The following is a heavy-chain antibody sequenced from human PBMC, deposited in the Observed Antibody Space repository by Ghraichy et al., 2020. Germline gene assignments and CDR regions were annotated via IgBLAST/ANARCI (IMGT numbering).Heavy chain of an antibody. CDR3: ARDWGRITIFGVAH. D-gene: IGHD3-3*01. CDR2: INSDGSST. V-gene: IGHV3-74*01. CDR1: GFTFSSYW. J-gene: IGHJ4*02. Sequence: GGSLRLSCAASGFTFSSYWMHWVRQAPGKGLVCVSRINSDGSSTSYADSVKGRFTISRDNAKNTLYLQMNSLRAEDTAVYYCARDWGRITIFGVAHWGQGTLVTVSS.